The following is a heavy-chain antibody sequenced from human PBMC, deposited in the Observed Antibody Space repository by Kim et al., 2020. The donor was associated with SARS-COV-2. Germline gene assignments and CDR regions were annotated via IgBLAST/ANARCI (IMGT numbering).Heavy chain of an antibody. CDR2: IKRDGSEK. D-gene: IGHD5-12*01. CDR1: GFIFGSYW. V-gene: IGHV3-7*03. Sequence: GGSLRLTCVASGFIFGSYWMTWVRQAPGKGLEWVANIKRDGSEKYYVDSVKGRFAISSDNAKNSLFLQMNSLRAEDTAVYYCGRDGGWLRFIDVWGQGTTVTVS. CDR3: GRDGGWLRFIDV. J-gene: IGHJ6*02.